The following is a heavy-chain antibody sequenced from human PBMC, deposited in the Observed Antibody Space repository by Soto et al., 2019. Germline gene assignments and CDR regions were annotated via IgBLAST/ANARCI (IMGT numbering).Heavy chain of an antibody. CDR1: GGSISSSSYY. V-gene: IGHV4-39*02. CDR2: IYYSGNT. Sequence: QLQLQESGPGLVKPSETLSLTCTVSGGSISSSSYYWGWIRQPPGKGLEWIGSIYYSGNTYYTPSLKRRVTISVDTSKNQFSLKLSAVTAADTAVYYCAREGGRYCPGGSCQVDYRGQGTLVTVAS. D-gene: IGHD2-15*01. J-gene: IGHJ4*02. CDR3: AREGGRYCPGGSCQVDY.